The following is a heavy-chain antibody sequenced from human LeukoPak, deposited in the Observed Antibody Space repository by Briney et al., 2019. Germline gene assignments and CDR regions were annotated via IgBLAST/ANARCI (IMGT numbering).Heavy chain of an antibody. D-gene: IGHD3-22*01. CDR2: IIPILGIA. V-gene: IGHV1-69*04. Sequence: ASVKVSCKASGGTFSSYAISWVRQAPGQGLEWMGRIIPILGIANYAQKFQGRVTITADKSTSTAYMELSSLRSEDTAVYYCARMAPYYYDSSGQDPSFDYWGQGTLVTVSS. J-gene: IGHJ4*02. CDR3: ARMAPYYYDSSGQDPSFDY. CDR1: GGTFSSYA.